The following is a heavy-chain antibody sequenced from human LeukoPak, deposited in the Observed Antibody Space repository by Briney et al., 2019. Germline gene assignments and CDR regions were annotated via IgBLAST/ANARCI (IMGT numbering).Heavy chain of an antibody. D-gene: IGHD2-2*01. CDR1: GGSFSGYY. CDR3: ARHAYCSSTSCYFDY. J-gene: IGHJ4*02. Sequence: SETLSLTCAVYGGSFSGYYWSWIRQPPGKGLEWIGEINHSGSTNYNPSLKSRVTISVDTSKNQFSLKLSSVTAADTAVYYCARHAYCSSTSCYFDYWGQGTLVTVSS. CDR2: INHSGST. V-gene: IGHV4-34*01.